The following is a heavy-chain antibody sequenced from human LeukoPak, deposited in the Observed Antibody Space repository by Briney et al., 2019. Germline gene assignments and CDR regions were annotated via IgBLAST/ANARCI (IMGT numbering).Heavy chain of an antibody. CDR1: GYTFTSYD. CDR2: MNPNSGNT. J-gene: IGHJ5*02. V-gene: IGHV1-8*01. Sequence: ASVKVSCKASGYTFTSYDINWVRQATGQGLEWMGWMNPNSGNTGYAQKFQGRVTMTRNTSISTAYMELSSLRSEDTAVYYCARTVPVVVAPTLHNWFDPWGQGALVTVSS. D-gene: IGHD2-15*01. CDR3: ARTVPVVVAPTLHNWFDP.